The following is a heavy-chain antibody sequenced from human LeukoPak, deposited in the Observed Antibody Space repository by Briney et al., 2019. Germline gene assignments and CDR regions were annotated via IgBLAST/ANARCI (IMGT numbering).Heavy chain of an antibody. V-gene: IGHV4-31*03. Sequence: PSETLSLTCTVSGGSISSGGYYWSWIRQHPGKGLEWIGYIYYSGSTYYNPSPKSRVTISVDTSKNQFSLKLSSVTAADTAVYYCARVSYRYSYYFDYWGQGTLVTVSS. D-gene: IGHD2-15*01. J-gene: IGHJ4*02. CDR1: GGSISSGGYY. CDR3: ARVSYRYSYYFDY. CDR2: IYYSGST.